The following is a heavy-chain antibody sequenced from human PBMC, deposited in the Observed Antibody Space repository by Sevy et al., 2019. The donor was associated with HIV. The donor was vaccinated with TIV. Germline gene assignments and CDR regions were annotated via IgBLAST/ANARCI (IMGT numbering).Heavy chain of an antibody. CDR3: ARKHDSSGYFDY. CDR1: GFTFSNYA. J-gene: IGHJ4*02. CDR2: ISGSGGSGTKT. D-gene: IGHD3-22*01. Sequence: GGCLRLSCAASGFTFSNYAMNWVRQAPGKGLEWVSGISGSGGSGTKTNDADSVKGRFTISRDDSKNSLFLQLNSLRADDTAIYYCARKHDSSGYFDYWGQGTLVTVSS. V-gene: IGHV3-23*01.